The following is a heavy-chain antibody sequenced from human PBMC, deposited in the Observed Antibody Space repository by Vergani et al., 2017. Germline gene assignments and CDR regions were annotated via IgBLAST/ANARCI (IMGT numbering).Heavy chain of an antibody. J-gene: IGHJ4*02. Sequence: QVQLQESGPGLVKPSQTLSLTCTVSGGSISSGDYYWNWTRQPPGKGLEWIGYIYYSGSTYYNPSLKSRCTISVDTSKNQFSLKLRSVTAADTAVYYCARKRVVREDFDYWGQGTLVTVSS. V-gene: IGHV4-30-4*08. D-gene: IGHD3-10*01. CDR1: GGSISSGDYY. CDR3: ARKRVVREDFDY. CDR2: IYYSGST.